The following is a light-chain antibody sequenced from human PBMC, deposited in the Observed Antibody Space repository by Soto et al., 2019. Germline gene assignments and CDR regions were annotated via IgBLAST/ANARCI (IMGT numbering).Light chain of an antibody. CDR2: EVS. CDR1: SSDVGAYNY. V-gene: IGLV2-14*01. CDR3: SAFANSRAYV. Sequence: QSALTQPASVSGSPGQSITVSCTGTSSDVGAYNYVSWYQQQSGKAPKLLIHEVSSRPAGVSDRFSGSKSGNTASLTISGLQAEDEADYYCSAFANSRAYVFGSGTKVTV. J-gene: IGLJ1*01.